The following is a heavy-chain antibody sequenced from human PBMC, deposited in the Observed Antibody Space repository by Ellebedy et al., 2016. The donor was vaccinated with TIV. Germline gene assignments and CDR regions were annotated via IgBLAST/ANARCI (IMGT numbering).Heavy chain of an antibody. CDR1: GFTSSSTW. CDR2: IKQDGSVK. V-gene: IGHV3-7*03. Sequence: GGSLRLSXEASGFTSSSTWMSWVRQAPGKGLGWVANIKQDGSVKYYVDSVKGRFTISRDNAKNSLYLQMNSLRAEDTAVYYCARAHLMTEACYFDYWGQGTLVTVSS. CDR3: ARAHLMTEACYFDY. J-gene: IGHJ4*02. D-gene: IGHD2-8*01.